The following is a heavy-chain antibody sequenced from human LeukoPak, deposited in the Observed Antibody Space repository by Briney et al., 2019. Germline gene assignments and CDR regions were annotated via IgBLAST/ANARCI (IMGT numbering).Heavy chain of an antibody. Sequence: SSVKVSCKASGGTFSSYAISWVRQAPGQGLEWMGRIIPIFGTANYAQKFQGRVTITTDESTSTAYMELSSLRSEDTAVYYCAREGLYSYGRNYYFDSWGQGTLVTVSS. V-gene: IGHV1-69*05. CDR1: GGTFSSYA. D-gene: IGHD5-18*01. CDR3: AREGLYSYGRNYYFDS. J-gene: IGHJ4*02. CDR2: IIPIFGTA.